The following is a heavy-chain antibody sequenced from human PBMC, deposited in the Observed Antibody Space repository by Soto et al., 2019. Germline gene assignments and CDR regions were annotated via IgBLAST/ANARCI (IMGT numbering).Heavy chain of an antibody. Sequence: VQLVESGGGVVQPGRSLRLSCAASGFTFSSYGMHWVRQAPGKGLEWVAVIWYDGSNKYYADSVKGRFTISRDNSKNTLYLQMNSLRAEDTAVYYCARDWGDIVVVPAAGPFDYWGQGTLVTVSS. CDR3: ARDWGDIVVVPAAGPFDY. CDR1: GFTFSSYG. CDR2: IWYDGSNK. J-gene: IGHJ4*02. V-gene: IGHV3-33*01. D-gene: IGHD2-2*01.